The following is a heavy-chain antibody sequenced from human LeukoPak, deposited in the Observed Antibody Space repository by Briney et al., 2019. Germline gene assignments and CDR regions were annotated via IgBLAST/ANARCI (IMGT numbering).Heavy chain of an antibody. CDR1: GYTFTSYG. D-gene: IGHD6-19*01. CDR2: ISAYNGNT. J-gene: IGHJ5*02. V-gene: IGHV1-18*01. CDR3: ARGRIAVAGPKGDWFYP. Sequence: ASVKVSCKASGYTFTSYGISWVRQAPGQGLEWMGWISAYNGNTNYAQKLQGRVTMTTDTSTSTAYMELRSLRSDDTAVYYCARGRIAVAGPKGDWFYPWGQGTLVTVSS.